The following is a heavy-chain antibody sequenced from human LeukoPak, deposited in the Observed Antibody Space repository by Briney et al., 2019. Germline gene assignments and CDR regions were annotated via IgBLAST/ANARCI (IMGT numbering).Heavy chain of an antibody. CDR2: ISYDGSNK. J-gene: IGHJ6*02. CDR3: AKDLSSAVAVFYYYGMDV. Sequence: GRSLRLSCAASGFTFSSYGMHWVRQAPGKGLEWVAVISYDGSNKYYADSVKGRFTISRDNSKNTLYLQMNSLRAEDTAVHYCAKDLSSAVAVFYYYGMDVWGQGTTVTVSS. V-gene: IGHV3-30*18. D-gene: IGHD6-19*01. CDR1: GFTFSSYG.